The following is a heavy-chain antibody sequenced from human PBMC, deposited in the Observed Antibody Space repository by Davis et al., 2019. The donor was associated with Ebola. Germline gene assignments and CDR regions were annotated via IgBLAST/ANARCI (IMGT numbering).Heavy chain of an antibody. J-gene: IGHJ6*02. CDR2: IWYDGSNK. V-gene: IGHV3-33*01. CDR3: ARDVYSQPIYYYGMDV. Sequence: GESLKISCAASGFTFSSYGMHWVRQAPGKGLEWVAVIWYDGSNKYYADSVKGRFTISRDNSKNTLYLQMNSLRAEDTAVYSCARDVYSQPIYYYGMDVWGQGTTVTVSS. CDR1: GFTFSSYG. D-gene: IGHD5-18*01.